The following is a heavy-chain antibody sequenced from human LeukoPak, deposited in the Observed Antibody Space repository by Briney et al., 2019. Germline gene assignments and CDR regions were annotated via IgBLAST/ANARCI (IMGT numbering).Heavy chain of an antibody. V-gene: IGHV3-53*01. CDR3: ARFYYYDSIGYYYHFDY. CDR2: IYTGGTT. D-gene: IGHD3-22*01. Sequence: AGGSLRLSCAVSGSTVSSNYMSWVRQAPGRGLEWVSVIYTGGTTYYADSVKGRFTISRDNSKNTVFLQMSSLRAEDTAVYYCARFYYYDSIGYYYHFDYWGQGILVTVSS. CDR1: GSTVSSNY. J-gene: IGHJ4*02.